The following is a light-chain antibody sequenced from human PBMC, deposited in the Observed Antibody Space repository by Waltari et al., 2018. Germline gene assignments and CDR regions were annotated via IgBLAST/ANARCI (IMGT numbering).Light chain of an antibody. J-gene: IGLJ3*02. CDR1: TRDIGRSGI. Sequence: QSALTQPAAVSGSPGQSVTISCTGATRDIGRSGIVAGYQPHPGTAPKLVISDASKWPSGVSDRFSGSKSGGTASLTISGLQFEDEADYYCCSYAGNYVWVFGGGTRLTVL. CDR2: DAS. CDR3: CSYAGNYVWV. V-gene: IGLV2-23*01.